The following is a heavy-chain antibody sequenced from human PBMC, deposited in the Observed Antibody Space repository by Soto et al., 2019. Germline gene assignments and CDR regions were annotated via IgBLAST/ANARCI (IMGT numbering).Heavy chain of an antibody. D-gene: IGHD3-10*01. V-gene: IGHV4-31*03. CDR3: ARARNEHYGSGSPYNWFDP. J-gene: IGHJ5*02. Sequence: SETLSLTCTVSGGSISSGGYYWSWIRQHPGKGLEWIGYIYYSGSTYYNPSLKSRVTISVDTSKNQFSLKLSSVTAADTAVYYCARARNEHYGSGSPYNWFDPWGQGTLVTVSS. CDR2: IYYSGST. CDR1: GGSISSGGYY.